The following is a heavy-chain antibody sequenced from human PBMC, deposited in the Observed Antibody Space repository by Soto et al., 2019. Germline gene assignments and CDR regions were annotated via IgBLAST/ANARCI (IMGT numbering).Heavy chain of an antibody. V-gene: IGHV3-21*01. CDR2: ISSSSSYI. CDR1: GFTFSSYS. J-gene: IGHJ6*02. D-gene: IGHD3-22*01. Sequence: EVQLVESGGGLVKPGGSLRLSCAASGFTFSSYSMNWVRQAPGKGLEWVSSISSSSSYIYYADSVKGRFTISRDNAKNSLYLQMNSLRAEDTAVYYCARVVEYYEPYYYYGMDVWGQGTTVTVSS. CDR3: ARVVEYYEPYYYYGMDV.